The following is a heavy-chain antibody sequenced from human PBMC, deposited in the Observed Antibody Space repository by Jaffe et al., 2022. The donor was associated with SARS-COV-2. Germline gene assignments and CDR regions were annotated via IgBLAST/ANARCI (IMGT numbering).Heavy chain of an antibody. Sequence: QVQLVESGGGVVQPGKSLRLSCRTSGFTFSSYAMHWVRQAPGKGLEWVAVISYDGKTEYSTDSVKGRFTISRDNSNNTLYLQIHSLRPEDTAMYYCARSLWTAQIYCDSWGQGSLVTVSS. CDR3: ARSLWTAQIYCDS. V-gene: IGHV3-33*01. CDR1: GFTFSSYA. CDR2: ISYDGKTE. J-gene: IGHJ4*02. D-gene: IGHD3-10*01.